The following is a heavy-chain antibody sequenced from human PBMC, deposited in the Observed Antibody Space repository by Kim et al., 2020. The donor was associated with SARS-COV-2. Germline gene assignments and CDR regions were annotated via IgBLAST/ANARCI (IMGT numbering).Heavy chain of an antibody. D-gene: IGHD1-26*01. CDR1: GFTFSSYA. V-gene: IGHV3-64D*09. CDR3: VKDAIVGATTSYFDD. CDR2: ISGNGGDT. J-gene: IGHJ4*02. Sequence: GGSLRLSCSASGFTFSSYAMHWVRQPPGKGLEYVSVISGNGGDTHHADSVKGRFTISRDNSKNTVYLQMSSLRADDTAVYYCVKDAIVGATTSYFDDWGQGTLVTVSS.